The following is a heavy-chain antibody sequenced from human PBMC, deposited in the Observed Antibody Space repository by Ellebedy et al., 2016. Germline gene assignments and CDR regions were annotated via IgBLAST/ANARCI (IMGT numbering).Heavy chain of an antibody. CDR3: AREVLERRIDY. J-gene: IGHJ4*02. V-gene: IGHV1-18*01. Sequence: ASVKVSXKASGGTFSSYAISWVRQAPGQGLEWMGWISAYNGNTNYAQKLQGRVTMTTDTSTSTAYMELRSLRSDDTAVYYCAREVLERRIDYWGQGTLVTVSS. D-gene: IGHD1-1*01. CDR2: ISAYNGNT. CDR1: GGTFSSYA.